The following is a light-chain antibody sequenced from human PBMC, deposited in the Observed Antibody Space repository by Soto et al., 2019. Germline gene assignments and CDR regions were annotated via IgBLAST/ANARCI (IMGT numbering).Light chain of an antibody. CDR3: SSYTSSSTNVV. Sequence: QSALTQPASVSGSPGQSITISCTGTSSDFGGYNYVSWYQQHPGKAPKLMIYDVSNRPSGVSNRFSGSKSGNTASLTISGLQAEDEADYYCSSYTSSSTNVVFGGGTQLTVL. V-gene: IGLV2-14*01. J-gene: IGLJ2*01. CDR2: DVS. CDR1: SSDFGGYNY.